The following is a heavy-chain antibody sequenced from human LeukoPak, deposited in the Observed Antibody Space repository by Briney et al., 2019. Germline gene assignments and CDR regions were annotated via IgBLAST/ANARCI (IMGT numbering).Heavy chain of an antibody. CDR1: GFTFSSYG. D-gene: IGHD2-2*01. J-gene: IGHJ4*02. CDR3: AKDPYQLLSYYFDY. V-gene: IGHV3-30*02. Sequence: GGSLRISCAASGFTFSSYGMHWVRQAPGKGLEWVAFIRYDGSNKYYADSVKGRFTISRDNSKNTPYLQMNSLRAEDTAVYYCAKDPYQLLSYYFDYWGQGTLVTVSS. CDR2: IRYDGSNK.